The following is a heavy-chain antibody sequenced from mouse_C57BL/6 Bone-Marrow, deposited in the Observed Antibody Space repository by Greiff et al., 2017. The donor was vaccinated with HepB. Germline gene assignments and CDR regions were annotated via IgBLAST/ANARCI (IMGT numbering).Heavy chain of an antibody. J-gene: IGHJ3*01. D-gene: IGHD1-1*01. Sequence: EVKLVESGGGLVKPGGSLKLSCAASGFTFSDYGMHWVRQAPEKGLEWVAYISSGSSTIYYADTVKGRFTISRDNAKNTLFMQMTSLRSEDTAMYYCALLLGAYWGQGTLVTVSA. V-gene: IGHV5-17*01. CDR2: ISSGSSTI. CDR1: GFTFSDYG. CDR3: ALLLGAY.